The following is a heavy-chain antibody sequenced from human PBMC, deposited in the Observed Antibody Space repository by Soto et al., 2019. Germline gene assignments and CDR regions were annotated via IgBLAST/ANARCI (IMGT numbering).Heavy chain of an antibody. CDR2: INYSGST. V-gene: IGHV4-31*01. Sequence: QVQLQESGPGLVKPSQTLSLTCTVSGGSIGSGSYYWSWIRQHPGKGLEWIGYINYSGSTFYIPSLKRPLTTAIDTSTSQFPLKLSSVTAAATAAYYCARAGYGRVGGGYYYFGYWGQGRMVTVSS. CDR3: ARAGYGRVGGGYYYFGY. D-gene: IGHD2-21*01. J-gene: IGHJ4*02. CDR1: GGSIGSGSYY.